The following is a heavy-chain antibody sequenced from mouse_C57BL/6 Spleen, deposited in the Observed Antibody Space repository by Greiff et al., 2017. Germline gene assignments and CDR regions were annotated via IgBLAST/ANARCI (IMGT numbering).Heavy chain of an antibody. CDR1: GYTFTSYW. D-gene: IGHD1-1*01. CDR2: IHPNSGST. CDR3: ARGGTTVYFDY. V-gene: IGHV1-64*01. Sequence: QVQLKQPGAELVKPGASVKLSCKASGYTFTSYWMHWVKQRPGQGLEWIGMIHPNSGSTNYNEKFKSKATLTVDKSSSTAYMQLSSLTSEDSAVYYCARGGTTVYFDYWGQGTTLTVSS. J-gene: IGHJ2*01.